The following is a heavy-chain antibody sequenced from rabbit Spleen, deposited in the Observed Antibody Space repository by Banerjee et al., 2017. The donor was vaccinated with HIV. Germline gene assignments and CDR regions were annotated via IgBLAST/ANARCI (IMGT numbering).Heavy chain of an antibody. CDR2: IDPVFGIT. V-gene: IGHV1S47*01. Sequence: QEQLVESGGGLVQPGGSLKLSCKASGFDFSNYGVSWVRQAPGKGLEWIGYIDPVFGITYYASWVNGRFSISRENTQNTVSLQLNSLTAADTATYFCARDSGWSLNLWGPGTLVTVS. CDR3: ARDSGWSLNL. CDR1: GFDFSNYG. J-gene: IGHJ4*01. D-gene: IGHD4-1*01.